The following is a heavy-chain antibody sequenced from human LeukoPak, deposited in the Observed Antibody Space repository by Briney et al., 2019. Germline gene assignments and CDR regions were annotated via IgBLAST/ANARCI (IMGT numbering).Heavy chain of an antibody. Sequence: ASVKVSCKASGYTFTSYYMHWVRQAPGQGLEWMGIINPSGGSTSYAQKFQGRVTMTEDTSTDTAYMELSSLRSEDTAVYYCATVDPGSGWHLDYWGQGTLVTVSS. J-gene: IGHJ4*02. CDR1: GYTFTSYY. CDR3: ATVDPGSGWHLDY. D-gene: IGHD6-19*01. CDR2: INPSGGST. V-gene: IGHV1-46*01.